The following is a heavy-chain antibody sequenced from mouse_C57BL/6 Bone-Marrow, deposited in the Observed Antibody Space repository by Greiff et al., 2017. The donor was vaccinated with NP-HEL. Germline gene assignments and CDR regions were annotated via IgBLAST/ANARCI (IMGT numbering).Heavy chain of an antibody. V-gene: IGHV1-50*01. Sequence: QVHVKQPGAELVKPGASVKLSCKASGYTFTSYWMQWVKQRPGQGLEWIGEIDPSDSYTNYNQKFKGKATLTVDTSSSTAYMQLSSLTSEDSAVYYCAGGGNYVRYWGQGTTLTVSS. D-gene: IGHD2-1*01. CDR3: AGGGNYVRY. J-gene: IGHJ2*01. CDR2: IDPSDSYT. CDR1: GYTFTSYW.